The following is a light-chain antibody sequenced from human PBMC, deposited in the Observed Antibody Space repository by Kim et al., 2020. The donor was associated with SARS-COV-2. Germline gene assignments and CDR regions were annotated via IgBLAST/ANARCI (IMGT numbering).Light chain of an antibody. CDR3: CSYAGSSRV. CDR1: SSHVENYNL. CDR2: AAT. J-gene: IGLJ3*02. V-gene: IGLV2-23*01. Sequence: QSALTQPASVSGSPGQSITISCTATSSHVENYNLVSWYQHHPGKAPKLILYAATERPSGVSNRFSGSSSDSAASLTISGLQAEDEAYYYCCSYAGSSRVFGGGTQLNVL.